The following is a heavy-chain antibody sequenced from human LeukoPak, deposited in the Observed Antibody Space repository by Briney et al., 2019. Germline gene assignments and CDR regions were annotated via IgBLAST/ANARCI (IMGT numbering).Heavy chain of an antibody. Sequence: GGSLRLSCAASGFTFSSYAMSWVRQAPGKGLEWVSAISGSGGSTYYADSVKGRFTISRDNSKNTLYLQMNSLRAEDTAVYYCAKDRIAAAGPRTNLFDYWGQGTLVTVSS. CDR3: AKDRIAAAGPRTNLFDY. J-gene: IGHJ4*02. CDR1: GFTFSSYA. V-gene: IGHV3-23*01. D-gene: IGHD6-13*01. CDR2: ISGSGGST.